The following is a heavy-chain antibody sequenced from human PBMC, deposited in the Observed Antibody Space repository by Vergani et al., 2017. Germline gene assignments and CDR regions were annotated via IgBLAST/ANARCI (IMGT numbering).Heavy chain of an antibody. Sequence: QVQLQESGPGLVKPSETLSLTCTVSGGSVSSGSYYWSWIRQPPGKGLEWIGYIYYRGSTNYNPSLKSRVTISVDTSKNQFSLKLSSVTAADTAVYYCASGYCSSTSCYAFAFDIWGQGTMVTVSS. D-gene: IGHD2-2*01. CDR1: GGSVSSGSYY. V-gene: IGHV4-61*01. J-gene: IGHJ3*02. CDR3: ASGYCSSTSCYAFAFDI. CDR2: IYYRGST.